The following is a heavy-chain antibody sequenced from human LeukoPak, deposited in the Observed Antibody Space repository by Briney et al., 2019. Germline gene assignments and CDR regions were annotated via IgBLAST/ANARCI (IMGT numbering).Heavy chain of an antibody. Sequence: SETLSLTCAVYGGSLSGYYWSWIRQPPGKGLEWIGEINHSGSTNYNPSLKSRVTISVDTSKNQFSLKLSSVTAADTAVYYCAAGGWSYYVYYWGQGTLVTVSS. D-gene: IGHD1-26*01. V-gene: IGHV4-34*01. CDR1: GGSLSGYY. CDR2: INHSGST. J-gene: IGHJ4*02. CDR3: AAGGWSYYVYY.